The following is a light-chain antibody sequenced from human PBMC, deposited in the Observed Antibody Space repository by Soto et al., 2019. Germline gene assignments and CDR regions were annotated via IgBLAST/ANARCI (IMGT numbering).Light chain of an antibody. CDR1: QSVTSSY. Sequence: EIVLTQSPGTLSLSPGERASLSCRASQSVTSSYLAWYQQKPGQAPRLLIYVASNRATGIPDRFSGSGSGTDFTLTINRLEPEDFAVYYCRQYGSSPWTFGQGTKVEIK. J-gene: IGKJ1*01. V-gene: IGKV3-20*01. CDR3: RQYGSSPWT. CDR2: VAS.